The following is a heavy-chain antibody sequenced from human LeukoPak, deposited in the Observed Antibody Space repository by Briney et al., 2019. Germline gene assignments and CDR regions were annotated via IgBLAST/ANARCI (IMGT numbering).Heavy chain of an antibody. CDR2: ICDAAGTT. D-gene: IGHD2-2*01. CDR1: GFTFSSYG. Sequence: GGSLRLSCAASGFTFSSYGMTWVRQAPGKGLQWVPTICDAAGTTYYTDSVKGRFTISRDNSENTVFLQMNSLRAEDTAVYYCAKGGSTSHYDYWGQGILVTVSS. CDR3: AKGGSTSHYDY. V-gene: IGHV3-23*01. J-gene: IGHJ4*02.